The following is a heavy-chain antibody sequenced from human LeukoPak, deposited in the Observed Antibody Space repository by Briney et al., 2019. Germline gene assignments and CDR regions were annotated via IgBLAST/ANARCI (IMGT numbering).Heavy chain of an antibody. CDR1: GFTFDDYT. J-gene: IGHJ4*02. CDR3: AKDIREEAGFDY. CDR2: ISWDGGST. V-gene: IGHV3-43*01. Sequence: GGSLRLSCAASGFTFDDYTMHWVRQAPGKGLEWVSLISWDGGSTYYADSVKGRFTISRDNSKNSLYLQMNSLRTEDTALYYCAKDIREEAGFDYWGQGTLVTVSS.